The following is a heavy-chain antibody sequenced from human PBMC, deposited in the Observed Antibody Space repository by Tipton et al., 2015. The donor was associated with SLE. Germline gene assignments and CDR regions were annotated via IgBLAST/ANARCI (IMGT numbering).Heavy chain of an antibody. V-gene: IGHV4-38-2*01. J-gene: IGHJ4*02. CDR1: GYSISSGYY. Sequence: TLSLTCAVSGYSISSGYYWVWIRLPPGKGLGWFGSIYHSGSTYDNPSLKSRVTISVDTSKKQFSLKLSPVTAADTAVYYCGRVSFLGALLYSFDYWGQGTLVTVSS. CDR3: GRVSFLGALLYSFDY. D-gene: IGHD1-26*01. CDR2: IYHSGST.